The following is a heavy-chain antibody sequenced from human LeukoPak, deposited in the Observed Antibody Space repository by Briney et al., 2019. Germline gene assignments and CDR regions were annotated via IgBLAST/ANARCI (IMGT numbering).Heavy chain of an antibody. CDR2: ISAYNGNT. J-gene: IGHJ4*02. V-gene: IGHV1-18*01. Sequence: ASVKVSCKAFDYTFTNYGISWVRQAPGQGLEWMGWISAYNGNTNQAQKLQGRVTMTTDTSTRTAYMELRSLRSDDTAVYYCARDYYDSSGYYYVFAYWGQGTLVTVSS. D-gene: IGHD3-22*01. CDR3: ARDYYDSSGYYYVFAY. CDR1: DYTFTNYG.